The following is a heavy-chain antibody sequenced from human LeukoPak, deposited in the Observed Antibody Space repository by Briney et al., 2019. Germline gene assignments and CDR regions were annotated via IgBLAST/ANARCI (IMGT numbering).Heavy chain of an antibody. CDR3: ARDPGVGSDAFDI. CDR2: IYYSGST. D-gene: IGHD3-10*01. V-gene: IGHV4-39*02. J-gene: IGHJ3*02. CDR1: GGSISSSSYY. Sequence: PSETLSLTCTVSGGSISSSSYYWGWIRQPPGKGLEWIGSIYYSGSTYYNPSLKSRVTISVDTSKNQFSLKLSSVTAADTAVYYCARDPGVGSDAFDIWGQGTMVTVSS.